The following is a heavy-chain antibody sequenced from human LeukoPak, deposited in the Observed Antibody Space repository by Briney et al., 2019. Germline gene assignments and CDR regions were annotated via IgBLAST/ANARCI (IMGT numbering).Heavy chain of an antibody. V-gene: IGHV3-48*03. CDR1: GFTFSSYE. CDR2: ISSSGSTI. D-gene: IGHD2-8*01. Sequence: GGSLRLSCAASGFTFSSYEMNWVRQAPGKGLEWVSYISSSGSTIYYADSVKGRFTISRDNAKNSLYLQMNSLRAEDTAVYYCARGADIVLMVYASPNFDHWGQGTLVTVSS. CDR3: ARGADIVLMVYASPNFDH. J-gene: IGHJ4*02.